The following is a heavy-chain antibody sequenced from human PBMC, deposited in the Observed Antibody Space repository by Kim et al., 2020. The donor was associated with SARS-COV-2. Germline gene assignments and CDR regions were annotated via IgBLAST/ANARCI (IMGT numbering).Heavy chain of an antibody. J-gene: IGHJ6*02. V-gene: IGHV3-7*01. CDR3: ARGVITNYDILTGYLYYYYYGMDV. Sequence: GGSLRLSCAASGFTFSSYWMSWVRQAPGKGLEWVANIKQDGSEKYYVDSVKGRFTISRDNAKNSLYLQMNSLRAEDTAVYYCARGVITNYDILTGYLYYYYYGMDVWGQGTTVTVSS. CDR1: GFTFSSYW. D-gene: IGHD3-9*01. CDR2: IKQDGSEK.